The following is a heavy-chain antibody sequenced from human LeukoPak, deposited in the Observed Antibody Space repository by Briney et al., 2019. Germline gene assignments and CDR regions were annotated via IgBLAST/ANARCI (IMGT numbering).Heavy chain of an antibody. CDR1: GGTLNSFA. Sequence: GAAVKVSCQVSGGTLNSFAISWVRQAPGQGLEWMGGIIPIFGTANHARECQGAVTITADESTNTAYMELSSLRSEDTAVYYCASRYCSAGRCDSSSYYYYGKGVRGEGATVTVSS. CDR2: IIPIFGTA. V-gene: IGHV1-69*13. D-gene: IGHD2-15*01. CDR3: ASRYCSAGRCDSSSYYYYGKGV. J-gene: IGHJ6*02.